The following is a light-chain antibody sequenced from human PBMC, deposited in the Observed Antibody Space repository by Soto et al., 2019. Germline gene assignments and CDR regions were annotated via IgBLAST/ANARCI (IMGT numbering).Light chain of an antibody. CDR3: ASHTTSDTRV. Sequence: QSALTQPASVSGSPVQSIAIACTGTSGDVGAYDYVSWYQHHPDKAPKLMIYEVSNRPSGVSDGFSGSKSVYTATLTISGLQAEDEADYYCASHTTSDTRVFGTGTKLTVL. J-gene: IGLJ1*01. CDR2: EVS. V-gene: IGLV2-14*01. CDR1: SGDVGAYDY.